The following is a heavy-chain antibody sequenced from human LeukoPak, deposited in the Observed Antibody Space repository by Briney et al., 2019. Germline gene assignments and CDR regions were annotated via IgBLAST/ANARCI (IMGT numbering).Heavy chain of an antibody. D-gene: IGHD6-6*01. CDR2: IYHSGST. CDR3: ARDGSSNYYGMDV. CDR1: GGSISSYY. Sequence: PSETLSLTCTVSGGSISSYYWSWIRQPPGKGLEWIGYIYHSGSTYYNPSLKSRVTISVDRSKNQFSLKLSSVTAADTAVYYCARDGSSNYYGMDVWGQGTTVTVTS. J-gene: IGHJ6*02. V-gene: IGHV4-59*12.